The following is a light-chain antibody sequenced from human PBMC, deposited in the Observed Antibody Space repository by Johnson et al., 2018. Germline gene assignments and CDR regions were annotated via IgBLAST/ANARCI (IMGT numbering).Light chain of an antibody. Sequence: QSVLTQPPSVSAAPGQKVTISCSGSSSNIGNNYVSWYQQLPGTAPKLLIYENNKRPSGIPDRFSGSTSGTSATLAITDLQTGDEADYYCGTWDSSLSAGNVFGTGTKVTVL. CDR2: ENN. CDR3: GTWDSSLSAGNV. V-gene: IGLV1-51*02. CDR1: SSNIGNNY. J-gene: IGLJ1*01.